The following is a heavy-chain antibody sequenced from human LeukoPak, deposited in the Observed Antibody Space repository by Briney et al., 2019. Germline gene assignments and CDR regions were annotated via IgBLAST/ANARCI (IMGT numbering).Heavy chain of an antibody. V-gene: IGHV4-4*07. CDR1: GGSISSYY. CDR3: AKTMSSTWQDAFDI. CDR2: IYTSGST. J-gene: IGHJ3*02. Sequence: SGTLSLTCTVSGGSISSYYWSWIRQPAGKGLEWIGRIYTSGSTNYNPSLKSRITISVDMSQNQFSLKLTSVTAADTAVYYCAKTMSSTWQDAFDIWGQGTVVTVSS. D-gene: IGHD6-13*01.